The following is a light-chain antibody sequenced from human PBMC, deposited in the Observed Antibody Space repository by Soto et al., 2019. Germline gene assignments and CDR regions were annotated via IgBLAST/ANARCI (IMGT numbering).Light chain of an antibody. CDR3: QQYNNWTTHS. V-gene: IGKV3-15*01. CDR2: GAS. CDR1: QSVSSN. J-gene: IGKJ4*01. Sequence: EIVITQSPATLSVSPGKRATLSCRVCQSVSSNLAWYQQNPGQAPRLLIYGASTRATGIPARFSGSGSGTEFTLTISSLQSVDFAVYYCQQYNNWTTHSFGGGTKVDI.